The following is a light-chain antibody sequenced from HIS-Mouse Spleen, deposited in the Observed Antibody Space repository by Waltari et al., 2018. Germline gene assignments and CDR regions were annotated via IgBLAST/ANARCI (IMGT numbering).Light chain of an antibody. CDR3: QQYGSSPLT. Sequence: EIVLTQSPGTLALSPGERATLSCRASQRVSSSYLAWYQQKPGQAPRLRVYGASRTATGIPDRFSGSGSGTDFTMTISRLEPEDFAVYSWQQYGSSPLTFGGGTKVEIK. CDR2: GAS. V-gene: IGKV3-20*01. CDR1: QRVSSSY. J-gene: IGKJ4*01.